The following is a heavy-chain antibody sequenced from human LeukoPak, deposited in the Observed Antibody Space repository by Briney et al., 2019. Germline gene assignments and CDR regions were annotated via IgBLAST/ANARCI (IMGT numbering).Heavy chain of an antibody. V-gene: IGHV4-34*01. CDR1: GGSFSGYY. Sequence: SETLSLTCAVYGGSFSGYYWSWIRQPPGKGLEWIGEIHHSGSTNYNPSLTSRVTISVDTSKNRFSLKLSSVTAADTAVYYCARRTRSYYDSSGYYLTGYYYYYMDVWGKGTTVTISS. J-gene: IGHJ6*03. CDR2: IHHSGST. CDR3: ARRTRSYYDSSGYYLTGYYYYYMDV. D-gene: IGHD3-22*01.